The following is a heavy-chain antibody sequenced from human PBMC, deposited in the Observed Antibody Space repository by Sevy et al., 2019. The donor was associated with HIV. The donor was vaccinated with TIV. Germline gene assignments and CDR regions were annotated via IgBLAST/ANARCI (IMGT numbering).Heavy chain of an antibody. CDR3: ARGQDYGEARYFYYYMDV. D-gene: IGHD4-17*01. CDR2: INPKSGVV. J-gene: IGHJ6*03. V-gene: IGHV1-2*02. CDR1: GYTLSDYY. Sequence: PSVKVSCKASGYTLSDYYIQWVRQAPGQGLQWMGWINPKSGVVDYAQKFQDRVTLTRDTSITTVFMEVRWLTSDDTAVYYCARGQDYGEARYFYYYMDVWGKGTTVTVSS.